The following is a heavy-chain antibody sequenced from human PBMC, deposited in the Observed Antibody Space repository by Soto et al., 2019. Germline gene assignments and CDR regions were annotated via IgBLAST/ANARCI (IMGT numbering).Heavy chain of an antibody. CDR2: IIPIFGTT. D-gene: IGHD3-22*01. CDR3: ARDRTDSGYYTNWLDP. CDR1: GGTFGSDA. Sequence: SVKVSCKASGGTFGSDAITWVRQAPGQGLEWVGRIIPIFGTTNYAQNLQGRVTISADKSTLTSYMELHSLTSDDTALYYCARDRTDSGYYTNWLDPWGQGTLVTVSS. J-gene: IGHJ5*02. V-gene: IGHV1-69*06.